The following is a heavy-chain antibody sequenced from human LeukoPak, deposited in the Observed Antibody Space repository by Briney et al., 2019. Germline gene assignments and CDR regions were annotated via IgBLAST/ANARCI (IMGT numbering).Heavy chain of an antibody. CDR2: ISGSGGST. CDR3: AKDLDSSGYYLTFDY. Sequence: GGSLRLSCAASGFTFDDYGMSWVRQAPGKGLEWVSAISGSGGSTYYADSVKGRFTISRDNSKNTLYLQMNSLRAEDTAVYYCAKDLDSSGYYLTFDYWGQGTLVTVSS. D-gene: IGHD3-22*01. J-gene: IGHJ4*02. V-gene: IGHV3-23*01. CDR1: GFTFDDYG.